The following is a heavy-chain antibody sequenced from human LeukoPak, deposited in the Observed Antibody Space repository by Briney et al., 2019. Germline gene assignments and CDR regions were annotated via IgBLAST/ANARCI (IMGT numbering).Heavy chain of an antibody. J-gene: IGHJ5*02. CDR1: GGSITSGGYY. CDR3: ARRSSSWKNWFDP. D-gene: IGHD6-13*01. V-gene: IGHV4-31*03. Sequence: SQTLSLTCTVSGGSITSGGYYWTWIRQHPGKGLEWIGYIHYSGSTYYNPSLKSRVSLSLGTSKNQFSLNLSSVTAADTAVYYCARRSSSWKNWFDPWGQGTLVTVSS. CDR2: IHYSGST.